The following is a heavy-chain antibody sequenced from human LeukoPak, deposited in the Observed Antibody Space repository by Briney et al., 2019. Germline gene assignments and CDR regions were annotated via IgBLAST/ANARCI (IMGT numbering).Heavy chain of an antibody. J-gene: IGHJ4*02. CDR2: ISPDGSKT. CDR3: LSNSGH. V-gene: IGHV3-7*05. D-gene: IGHD5/OR15-5a*01. CDR1: GFTISAYW. Sequence: GGSLTLSCAAPGFTISAYWMNWVRQPPGRGLEWVANISPDGSKTMLEDSVKGRFTISRDNAKSSMLLQMGSLRAEDTAVYYCLSNSGHWGQGTRVTVSS.